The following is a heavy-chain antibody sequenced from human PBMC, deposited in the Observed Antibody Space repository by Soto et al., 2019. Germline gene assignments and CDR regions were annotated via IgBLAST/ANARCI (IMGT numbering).Heavy chain of an antibody. J-gene: IGHJ4*02. D-gene: IGHD2-15*01. CDR3: ARHKGGFRPGAANY. V-gene: IGHV5-51*01. CDR1: GYSFTSYW. Sequence: GESLQASSKGSGYSFTSYWIGWVRQMPGQGLEWMGIIYPGDSDTRYSPSFQGQVTISADKSISTAYLQWSSLKASDTARYYCARHKGGFRPGAANYWGQGTLVTVSS. CDR2: IYPGDSDT.